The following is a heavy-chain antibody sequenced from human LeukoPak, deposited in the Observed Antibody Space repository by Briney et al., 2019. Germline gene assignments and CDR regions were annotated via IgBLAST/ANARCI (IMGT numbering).Heavy chain of an antibody. CDR3: AGYGVVVPAARDAFDI. D-gene: IGHD2-2*01. CDR1: GFTFDDYA. V-gene: IGHV3-9*01. J-gene: IGHJ3*02. Sequence: GGSLRLSCAASGFTFDDYAMHWVRQAPGQGLEWVSGISWNSGSIGYADSVKGRFTISRDNAKNSLYLQMNSLRAEDTAVYYCAGYGVVVPAARDAFDIWGQGTMVTVSS. CDR2: ISWNSGSI.